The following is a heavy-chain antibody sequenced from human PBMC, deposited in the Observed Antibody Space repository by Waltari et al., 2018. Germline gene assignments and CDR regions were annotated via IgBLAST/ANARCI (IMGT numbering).Heavy chain of an antibody. Sequence: EVQLLESGGGLVQPGGSLRLSCAASGFTFSSYAMSWVRQAPGKGLEWVSAISVSGGSTNYADSVKGRFTISRDNSKNTLYLQMNSLRAEDTAVYYCAKDGNYCSSTSCSSGLDYWGQGTLVTVSS. D-gene: IGHD2-2*01. J-gene: IGHJ4*02. V-gene: IGHV3-23*01. CDR1: GFTFSSYA. CDR3: AKDGNYCSSTSCSSGLDY. CDR2: ISVSGGST.